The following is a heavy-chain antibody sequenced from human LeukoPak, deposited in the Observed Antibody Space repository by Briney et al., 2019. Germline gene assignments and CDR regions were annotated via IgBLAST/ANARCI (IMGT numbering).Heavy chain of an antibody. J-gene: IGHJ5*02. CDR3: ARDVLLWFGELPKHNWFDP. CDR1: GGTFSSYA. V-gene: IGHV1-69*04. Sequence: SVKVSCKASGGTFSSYAISWVRQAPGQGLEWMGRIIPILGIANYAQKFQGRVTITADKSTSTAYMELSILRSEDTAVYYCARDVLLWFGELPKHNWFDPWGQGTLVTVSS. CDR2: IIPILGIA. D-gene: IGHD3-10*01.